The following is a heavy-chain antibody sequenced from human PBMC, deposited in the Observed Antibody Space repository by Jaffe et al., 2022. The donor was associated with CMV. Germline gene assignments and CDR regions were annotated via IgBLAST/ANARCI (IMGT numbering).Heavy chain of an antibody. CDR3: ARDSTVRDYYYYYGMDV. J-gene: IGHJ6*02. V-gene: IGHV1-2*02. CDR1: GYTFTGYY. CDR2: INPNSGGT. Sequence: QVQLVQSGAEVKKPGASVKVSCKASGYTFTGYYMHWVRQAPGQGLEWMGWINPNSGGTNYAQKFQGRVTMTRDTSISTAYMELSRLRSDDTAVYYCARDSTVRDYYYYYGMDVWGQGTTVTVSS. D-gene: IGHD4-17*01.